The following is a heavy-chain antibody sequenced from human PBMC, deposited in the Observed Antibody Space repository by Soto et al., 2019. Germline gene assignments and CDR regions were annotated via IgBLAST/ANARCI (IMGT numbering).Heavy chain of an antibody. D-gene: IGHD4-17*01. J-gene: IGHJ6*02. Sequence: XESLKISCKVSGDSFSSNWIAWVRQRPGRGLEWMGIIYPIDSDTRYSPSFQGQVTISVDRSVNSAFLQWRSLKASDTATYYCARRSAVTTFYFYGMDVWGQGTTVTVSS. CDR3: ARRSAVTTFYFYGMDV. CDR1: GDSFSSNW. CDR2: IYPIDSDT. V-gene: IGHV5-51*01.